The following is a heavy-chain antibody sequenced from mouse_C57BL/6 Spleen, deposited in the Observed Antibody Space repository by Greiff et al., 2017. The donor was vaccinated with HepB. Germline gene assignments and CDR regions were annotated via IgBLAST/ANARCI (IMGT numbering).Heavy chain of an antibody. J-gene: IGHJ1*03. D-gene: IGHD1-1*01. Sequence: QVQLQQPGAELVKPGASVKLSCKASGYTFTSYWMHWVKQRPGQGLEWIGMIHPKSGSTNYNEKFKSKATLTVDKSSSTAYMQLSSLTSEDSAVYYCARSYDGSSYEYFDGWGTGTTVTVSS. CDR3: ARSYDGSSYEYFDG. V-gene: IGHV1-64*01. CDR2: IHPKSGST. CDR1: GYTFTSYW.